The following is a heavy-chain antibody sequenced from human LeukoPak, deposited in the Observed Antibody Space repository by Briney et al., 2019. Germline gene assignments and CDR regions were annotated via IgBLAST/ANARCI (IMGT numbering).Heavy chain of an antibody. CDR3: AREGVRYDSTGYYYYDYFDY. D-gene: IGHD3-22*01. Sequence: GGSLRLSCAASGFTFSSYWMHWVRQAPGKGLEWVSGINWNGGSTGYADSVKGRFTISRDNAKNSLYLQMNSLRAEDTALYYCAREGVRYDSTGYYYYDYFDYWGQGTLVTVSS. V-gene: IGHV3-20*04. CDR1: GFTFSSYW. CDR2: INWNGGST. J-gene: IGHJ4*02.